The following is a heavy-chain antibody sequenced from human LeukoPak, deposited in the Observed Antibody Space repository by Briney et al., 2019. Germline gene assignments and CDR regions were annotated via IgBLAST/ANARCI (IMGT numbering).Heavy chain of an antibody. D-gene: IGHD4-11*01. Sequence: SETLSLTCAVYGGSFSGYYWSWIRQPPGKGLEWIGSIYYSGSTYYNPSLKSRVTISVDTSKNQFSLKLSSVTAADTAVYYCARALTDVDAFDIWGQGTMVTVSS. V-gene: IGHV4-34*01. J-gene: IGHJ3*02. CDR2: IYYSGST. CDR3: ARALTDVDAFDI. CDR1: GGSFSGYY.